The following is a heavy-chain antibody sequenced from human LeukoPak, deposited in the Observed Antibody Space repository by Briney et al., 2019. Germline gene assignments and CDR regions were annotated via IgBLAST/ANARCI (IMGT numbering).Heavy chain of an antibody. CDR2: IYYTGIT. Sequence: PSETLSLTCSVSGDSITGYYWGWIRQPPGKGLEWIGNIYYTGITYYNSSLKSRVTISLDTSKNQFSLKLSSVTAADTAVYYCARVDAYDGDAFDIWGQGTMVTVSS. CDR1: GDSITGYY. CDR3: ARVDAYDGDAFDI. D-gene: IGHD5-24*01. J-gene: IGHJ3*02. V-gene: IGHV4-39*07.